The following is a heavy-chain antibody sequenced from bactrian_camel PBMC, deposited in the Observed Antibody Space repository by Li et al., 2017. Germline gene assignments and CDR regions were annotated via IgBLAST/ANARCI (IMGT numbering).Heavy chain of an antibody. CDR3: VGGPLVVGQNY. J-gene: IGHJ4*01. Sequence: QLVESGGGLVQPGGSLRLSCAASGFTFSGYWMYWVRQTPAKGLEWVSGVASNGGSTEYADSIVGRFTISRDNAKNMVYLHMTSLKPEDTGVYYCVGGPLVVGQNYWGQGTQVTVS. CDR1: GFTFSGYW. V-gene: IGHV3S25*01. CDR2: VASNGGST. D-gene: IGHD5*01.